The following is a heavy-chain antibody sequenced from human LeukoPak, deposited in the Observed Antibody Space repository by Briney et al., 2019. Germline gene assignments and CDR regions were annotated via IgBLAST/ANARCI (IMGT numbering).Heavy chain of an antibody. CDR1: GYTFTDYY. CDR3: ARDRLGGYSYGSPFQH. V-gene: IGHV1-2*02. CDR2: INPKSGDT. Sequence: ASVTVSCKASGYTFTDYYIHWVRQAPGQGLEWMGWINPKSGDTKYAQKFQVRVTMTRDSSISTAYLELSSLRSDDTAVYYCARDRLGGYSYGSPFQHWGQGTLVTVSS. J-gene: IGHJ1*01. D-gene: IGHD5-12*01.